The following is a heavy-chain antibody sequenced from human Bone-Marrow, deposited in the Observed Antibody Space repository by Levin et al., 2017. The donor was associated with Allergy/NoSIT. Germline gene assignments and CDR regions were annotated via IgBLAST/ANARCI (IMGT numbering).Heavy chain of an antibody. D-gene: IGHD4-17*01. Sequence: GGSLRLSCAASGFNFTNYAMSWVRQAPGKGLEWVSTISSSGGHTKYADSVRGRIPVSRDNSKKTLFLQMSSLRAEDTAVYYCTKIDYGYWGQGTMVIVSS. CDR2: ISSSGGHT. CDR3: TKIDYGY. V-gene: IGHV3-23*01. J-gene: IGHJ4*02. CDR1: GFNFTNYA.